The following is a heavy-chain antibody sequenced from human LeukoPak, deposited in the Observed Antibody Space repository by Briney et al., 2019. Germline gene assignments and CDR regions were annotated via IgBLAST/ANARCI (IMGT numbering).Heavy chain of an antibody. CDR2: ISYDGSNK. CDR3: TRPNGRKQWVVAMAHFDP. V-gene: IGHV3-30-3*01. Sequence: AGRSLRLSCAASGFTFSSYAMHWVRQAPGKGLEWVAVISYDGSNKYYADSVKGRFTISRDNSKNAVYLQMTSLTAEDTAVYYCTRPNGRKQWVVAMAHFDPWGPGTLVTVSS. D-gene: IGHD6-19*01. CDR1: GFTFSSYA. J-gene: IGHJ5*02.